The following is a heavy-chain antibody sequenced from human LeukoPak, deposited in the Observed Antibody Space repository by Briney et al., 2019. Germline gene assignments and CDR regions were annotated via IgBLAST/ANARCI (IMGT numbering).Heavy chain of an antibody. CDR1: GYTFTSYW. CDR2: IYPGDSDT. CDR3: ARLYSSSGVDAFDI. D-gene: IGHD6-6*01. V-gene: IGHV5-51*01. Sequence: GESLKISCKGSGYTFTSYWIGWVRPLPGKGLEWMGIIYPGDSDTRYSPSFQGQVTISADKSISTAYLQWSSLKASDTAMYYCARLYSSSGVDAFDIWGQGTMVTVSS. J-gene: IGHJ3*02.